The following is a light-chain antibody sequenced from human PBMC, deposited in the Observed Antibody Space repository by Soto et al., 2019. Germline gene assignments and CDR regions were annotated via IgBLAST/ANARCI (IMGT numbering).Light chain of an antibody. CDR1: SSDFGGYNY. J-gene: IGLJ1*01. V-gene: IGLV2-14*01. Sequence: QSALTQPASVSGSPGQSIAISCTGTSSDFGGYNYVSWYQQHPGKAPKLIIFDVTNRPSGVSDRFSGSKSGSTASLTISGLQADDEADYYCTSFAGSGTYVFGTGTKLTVL. CDR3: TSFAGSGTYV. CDR2: DVT.